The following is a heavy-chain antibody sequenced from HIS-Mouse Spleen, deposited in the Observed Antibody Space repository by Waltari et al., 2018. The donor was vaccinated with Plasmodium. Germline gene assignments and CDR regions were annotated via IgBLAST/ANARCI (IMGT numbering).Heavy chain of an antibody. CDR1: GCPIRSSSYY. V-gene: IGHV4-39*07. D-gene: IGHD6-13*01. Sequence: QLQLQESGPGLVKPSETLSLTCTVSGCPIRSSSYYWGWIRPPPGKGLEWIGSIYYSGSTYYNPSLKSRVTISVDTSKNQFSLKLSSVTAADTAVYYCARDGRLGAAAGTFFDYWGQGTLVTVSS. CDR3: ARDGRLGAAAGTFFDY. J-gene: IGHJ4*02. CDR2: IYYSGST.